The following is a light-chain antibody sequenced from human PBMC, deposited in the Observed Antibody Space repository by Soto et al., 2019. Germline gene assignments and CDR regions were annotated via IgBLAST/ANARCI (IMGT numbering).Light chain of an antibody. V-gene: IGKV1-27*01. CDR2: LAS. J-gene: IGKJ4*01. CDR1: QAIAKY. Sequence: DIQMTQSPSSLSASIGDRVTITCRASQAIAKYLAWYQQKPGKVPRPLIFLASSLQPGVPSRFSGSGYGTDFTLTINSLQPEDVATYYWQTYRSVPPSCGGGTKVEIK. CDR3: QTYRSVPPS.